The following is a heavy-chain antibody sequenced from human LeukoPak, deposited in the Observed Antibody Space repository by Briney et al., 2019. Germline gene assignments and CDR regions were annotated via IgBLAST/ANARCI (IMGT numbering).Heavy chain of an antibody. J-gene: IGHJ6*02. Sequence: GGSLRLSCAASGFTFSSYWMSGVRQAPGKGLEWVANIKQDGSEKYYVDSVKGRFTISRDNAKNSLYLQMNSLRAEDTAVYYCARASIYYYYGMDVWGQGTTVTVSS. CDR3: ARASIYYYYGMDV. CDR1: GFTFSSYW. V-gene: IGHV3-7*05. CDR2: IKQDGSEK. D-gene: IGHD2-21*01.